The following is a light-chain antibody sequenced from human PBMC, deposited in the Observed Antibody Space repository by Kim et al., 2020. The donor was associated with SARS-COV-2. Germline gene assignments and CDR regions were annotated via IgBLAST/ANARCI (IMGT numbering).Light chain of an antibody. CDR2: GNN. CDR1: SSNIGAGYD. CDR3: QSYDNSLSGVI. Sequence: QRVTISCTGSSSNIGAGYDVHWYHQLPGTAPRLLIYGNNNRPSGVPDRFSGSRSGTSASLAITGLQADDEADYYCQSYDNSLSGVIFGGGTQLTVL. V-gene: IGLV1-40*01. J-gene: IGLJ2*01.